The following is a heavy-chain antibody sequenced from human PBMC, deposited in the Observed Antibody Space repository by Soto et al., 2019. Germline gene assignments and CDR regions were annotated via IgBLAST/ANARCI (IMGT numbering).Heavy chain of an antibody. J-gene: IGHJ4*02. CDR2: ISGSGGST. V-gene: IGHV3-23*01. CDR1: GFTFSSYA. Sequence: EVQLLESGGGLVQPGGSLRLSCAASGFTFSSYAMSWVRQAPGKGLEWVSAISGSGGSTYYADSVKGRFTISIDNSKNTLYLQMNSLRAEDTAVYYCAKRNMGIGVYFDYWGQGTLVTVSS. CDR3: AKRNMGIGVYFDY. D-gene: IGHD3-10*01.